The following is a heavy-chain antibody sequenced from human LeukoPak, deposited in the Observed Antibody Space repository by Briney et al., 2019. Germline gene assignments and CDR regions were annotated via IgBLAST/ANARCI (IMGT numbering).Heavy chain of an antibody. CDR3: ARGLGLGATPGYNWFDP. CDR2: MNPNSGNT. D-gene: IGHD1-26*01. V-gene: IGHV1-8*03. Sequence: GASVKASCKASGYTFTSYDINWVRQATGQGLEWMGWMNPNSGNTGYAQKFQGRVTITRNTSISIAYMELSSLRSEDTAVYYCARGLGLGATPGYNWFDPWGQGTLVTVSS. J-gene: IGHJ5*02. CDR1: GYTFTSYD.